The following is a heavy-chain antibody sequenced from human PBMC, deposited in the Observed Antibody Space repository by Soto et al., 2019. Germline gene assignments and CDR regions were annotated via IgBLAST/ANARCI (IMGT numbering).Heavy chain of an antibody. CDR3: QGDVGVLEI. D-gene: IGHD2-15*01. CDR2: INDGNGNT. V-gene: IGHV1-3*01. J-gene: IGHJ3*02. CDR1: GYSITSYA. Sequence: ASVKVSSEASGYSITSYAMHWPYQAPGQKLERMGWINDGNGNTKYSEKVQCRVTITMDTSASTAYMVLSILCTHDTAVYHCQGDVGVLEIWSQGTMDTVTS.